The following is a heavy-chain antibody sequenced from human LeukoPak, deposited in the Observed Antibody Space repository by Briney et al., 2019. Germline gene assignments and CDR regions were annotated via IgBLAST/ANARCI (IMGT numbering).Heavy chain of an antibody. CDR1: GFTFSTYW. D-gene: IGHD6-19*01. Sequence: GGSLRLSCAASGFTFSTYWMNWVRQAPGKGLEWVANIDQGGSEKYSMDSVKGRFTISRDNAKNSLYLQLNSLRAEDTAVYYCARGSSGWHFDYWGQGTLVTVSS. J-gene: IGHJ4*02. V-gene: IGHV3-7*04. CDR2: IDQGGSEK. CDR3: ARGSSGWHFDY.